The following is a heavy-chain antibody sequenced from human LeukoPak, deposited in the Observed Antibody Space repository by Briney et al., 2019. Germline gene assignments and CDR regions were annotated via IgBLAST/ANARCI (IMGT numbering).Heavy chain of an antibody. V-gene: IGHV3-23*01. CDR2: ISASGGDT. CDR1: GFTFSSYS. Sequence: GGSLRLSCAASGFTFSSYSMNWVRQAPGKGLEWVSGISASGGDTFYADSVKGRFTISRDNSKNTLSLQMNSLRVEDTAIYYCAKDVRRCNGACTWGQGTLVTVSS. D-gene: IGHD2-8*01. CDR3: AKDVRRCNGACT. J-gene: IGHJ5*02.